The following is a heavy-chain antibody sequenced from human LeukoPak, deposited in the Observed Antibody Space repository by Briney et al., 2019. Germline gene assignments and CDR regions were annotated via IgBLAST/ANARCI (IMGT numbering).Heavy chain of an antibody. Sequence: GGSLRLSCAASGFTFSSCAMTWVRQAPGKGLEWVSSISGSGGSTYYADSVKGRFTISRDNSKNTLYLQMNSLRAEDTATYYCAARPTSTAVAPSDYWGQGTLVTVSS. CDR2: ISGSGGST. CDR3: AARPTSTAVAPSDY. V-gene: IGHV3-23*01. CDR1: GFTFSSCA. D-gene: IGHD6-19*01. J-gene: IGHJ4*02.